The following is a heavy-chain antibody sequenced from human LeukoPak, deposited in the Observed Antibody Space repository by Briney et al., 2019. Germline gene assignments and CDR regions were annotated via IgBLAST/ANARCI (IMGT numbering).Heavy chain of an antibody. CDR3: ARLSYYGSGSYYYGMDV. Sequence: GESLKISCKGSGYRFTSYWIGWVRQLPGKGLEWMGIIYPGDSDTRYSPSFQGQVTISADKSISTAYLQWSSLKASDTAMYYCARLSYYGSGSYYYGMDVWGQGTTVTVSS. J-gene: IGHJ6*02. D-gene: IGHD3-10*01. CDR2: IYPGDSDT. CDR1: GYRFTSYW. V-gene: IGHV5-51*01.